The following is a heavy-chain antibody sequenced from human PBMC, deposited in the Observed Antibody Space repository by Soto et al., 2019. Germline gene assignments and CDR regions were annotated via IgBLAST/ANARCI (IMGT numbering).Heavy chain of an antibody. J-gene: IGHJ4*02. CDR2: LSDNGATT. CDR3: VQRRGRGYYGAFDY. Sequence: GGSLRLSCAASGFTFSSFAMTWVRQAPGQGLEWVSGLSDNGATTYYADSVRGRFTISRDNSKNTLYLQMNNLRGEDTAVYYCVQRRGRGYYGAFDYWGQGTMVTVYS. D-gene: IGHD3-22*01. V-gene: IGHV3-23*01. CDR1: GFTFSSFA.